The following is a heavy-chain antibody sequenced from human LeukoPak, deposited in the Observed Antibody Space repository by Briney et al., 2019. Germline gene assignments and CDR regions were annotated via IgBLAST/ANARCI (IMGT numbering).Heavy chain of an antibody. Sequence: SETLSLTCTVSGGSISSGSYYWSWIRQPAGKGLEWIGRIYTSGSTNYNPSLKSRVTMSVDTSKNQFSLKLSSVTAADTAVYYCARDMRTDSSGWYVGYWGQGTLVTVSS. V-gene: IGHV4-61*02. CDR1: GGSISSGSYY. CDR2: IYTSGST. J-gene: IGHJ4*02. CDR3: ARDMRTDSSGWYVGY. D-gene: IGHD6-19*01.